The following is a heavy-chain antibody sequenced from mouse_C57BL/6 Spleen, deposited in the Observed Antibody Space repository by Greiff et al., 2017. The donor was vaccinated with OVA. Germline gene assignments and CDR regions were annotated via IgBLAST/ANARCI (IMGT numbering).Heavy chain of an antibody. Sequence: EVHLVESGGGLVKPGGSLKLSCAASGFTFSSYAMSWVRQTPEKRLEWVAYISSGGDYIYYADTVKGRFTISRDNARNTLYLQMSSLKSEDTAMYYCTRDRSNYGAMDYWGQGTSVTVSS. CDR1: GFTFSSYA. CDR3: TRDRSNYGAMDY. D-gene: IGHD2-5*01. V-gene: IGHV5-9-1*02. CDR2: ISSGGDYI. J-gene: IGHJ4*01.